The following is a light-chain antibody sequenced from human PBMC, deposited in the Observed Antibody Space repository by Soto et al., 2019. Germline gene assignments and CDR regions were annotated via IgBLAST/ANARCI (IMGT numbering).Light chain of an antibody. Sequence: QSVLTQPASVSGSPGQSITISCTGTSSDVGGYNYVSWYQQHPGKAPKLMIYDVSKRPSGVPDRFSGSKSGNTASLTISGLQAEAEADYYCCSYAGSYTLVFGTGTKGHRP. J-gene: IGLJ1*01. V-gene: IGLV2-11*01. CDR3: CSYAGSYTLV. CDR2: DVS. CDR1: SSDVGGYNY.